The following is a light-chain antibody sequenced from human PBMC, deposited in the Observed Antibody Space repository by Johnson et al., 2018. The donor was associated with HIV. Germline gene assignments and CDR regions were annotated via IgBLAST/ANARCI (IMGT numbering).Light chain of an antibody. CDR3: GTWDSSLYVFV. J-gene: IGLJ1*01. CDR2: DNN. Sequence: QSVLTQPPSVSAAPGQKVDISCSGSSSNIESDYVSWYQQLPGTAPKLLIYDNNKRPSGIPDRFFGSKSGTSATLDITGLQTGDEADYYCGTWDSSLYVFVFGSGTKVTVL. V-gene: IGLV1-51*01. CDR1: SSNIESDY.